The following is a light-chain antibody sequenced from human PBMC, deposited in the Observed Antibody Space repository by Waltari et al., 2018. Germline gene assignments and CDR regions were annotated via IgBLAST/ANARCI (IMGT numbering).Light chain of an antibody. CDR1: GGHLNYA. J-gene: IGLJ3*02. CDR3: QTWATGGV. V-gene: IGLV4-69*01. CDR2: LNGDSSD. Sequence: QCVVTQSPSASASLGASVRLTCTLSGGHLNYAIAWNQQRPEKGLRFLIKLNGDSSDTKGDGIPDRFSASSSWSDYSLTISILQSEDEADYYCQTWATGGVFGGGTKLTVL.